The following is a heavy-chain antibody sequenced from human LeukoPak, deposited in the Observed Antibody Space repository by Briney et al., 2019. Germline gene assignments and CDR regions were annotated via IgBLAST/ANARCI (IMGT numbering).Heavy chain of an antibody. CDR3: ARDVSLWFGDY. CDR2: ISYDGSNK. Sequence: PGGSLRLSCAASGFTFSSYAMHWVRQAPGKGLEWVAVISYDGSNKYYADSVKGRFTISRDNAKNSLYLQMNSLRAEDTAVYYCARDVSLWFGDYWGQGTLVTVSS. D-gene: IGHD3-10*01. V-gene: IGHV3-30-3*01. CDR1: GFTFSSYA. J-gene: IGHJ4*02.